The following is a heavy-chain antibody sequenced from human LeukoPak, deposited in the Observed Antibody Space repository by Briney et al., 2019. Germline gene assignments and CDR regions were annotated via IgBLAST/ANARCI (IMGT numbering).Heavy chain of an antibody. Sequence: PSETLSLACTVSGGSISNYYWSWIRQPPGKGLEWIGYIYHSGATNYNPSLRSRVTISVDTSNNQFSLNLRSVTAADTAIYYCARKSPTSGSYGCHFDYWGQGALVTVSS. J-gene: IGHJ4*02. CDR1: GGSISNYY. CDR2: IYHSGAT. V-gene: IGHV4-59*01. CDR3: ARKSPTSGSYGCHFDY. D-gene: IGHD1-26*01.